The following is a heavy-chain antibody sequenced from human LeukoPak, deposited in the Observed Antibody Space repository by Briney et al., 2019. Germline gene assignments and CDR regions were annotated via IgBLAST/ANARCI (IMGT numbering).Heavy chain of an antibody. V-gene: IGHV4-59*08. CDR2: IYYSGST. J-gene: IGHJ4*02. CDR1: GGSISSYY. Sequence: SETLSLTCTVSGGSISSYYWSWIRQPPGKGLEWIGYIYYSGSTNYNPSLKSRVTISVYTSKNHFSLRLSSVTAADTAVYYCARHADSGSGYYDYWGQGVLVTVSS. CDR3: ARHADSGSGYYDY. D-gene: IGHD3-3*01.